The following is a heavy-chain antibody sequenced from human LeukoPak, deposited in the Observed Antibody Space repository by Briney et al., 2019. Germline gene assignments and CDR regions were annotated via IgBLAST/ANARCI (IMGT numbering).Heavy chain of an antibody. CDR3: ARGGPITMVQGVTRSPRWFDP. CDR1: GYTFTSYG. J-gene: IGHJ5*02. V-gene: IGHV1-18*01. CDR2: ISAYNGNT. D-gene: IGHD3-10*01. Sequence: GASVKVSCKASGYTFTSYGISWVRQAPGQGLEWMGWISAYNGNTNYAQKLQGRATMTTDTSTSTAYMELRSLRSDDTAVYYCARGGPITMVQGVTRSPRWFDPWGQGTLVTVSS.